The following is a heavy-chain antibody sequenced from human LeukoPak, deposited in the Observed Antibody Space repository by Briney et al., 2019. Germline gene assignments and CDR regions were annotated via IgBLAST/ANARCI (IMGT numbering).Heavy chain of an antibody. J-gene: IGHJ4*02. CDR2: ISSRSSYI. V-gene: IGHV3-21*01. D-gene: IGHD4-23*01. CDR3: ARDLDYGGNGFDY. CDR1: GFTFSSYS. Sequence: PGGSLRLSCAASGFTFSSYSMNWVRQAPGKGLEWVSFISSRSSYIYNADSVKGRFIISRDNAKNSLYLQMNSLRAEDTAVYYCARDLDYGGNGFDYWGQGTLVTVSS.